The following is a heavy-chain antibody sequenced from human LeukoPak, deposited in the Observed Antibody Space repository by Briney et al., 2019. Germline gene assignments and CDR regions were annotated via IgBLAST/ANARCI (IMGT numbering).Heavy chain of an antibody. V-gene: IGHV1-2*02. CDR1: GYTFTDHY. D-gene: IGHD2-21*02. CDR3: VRVAYCGANCYYYVDS. Sequence: ASVKVSCKASGYTFTDHYMHWVRQAPGQGLEWMGYINPKTGATRYAQKFQGSITVTRDTSVNTAYMELSGLGPDDTAMYYCVRVAYCGANCYYYVDSWGQGTPVTVSS. CDR2: INPKTGAT. J-gene: IGHJ4*02.